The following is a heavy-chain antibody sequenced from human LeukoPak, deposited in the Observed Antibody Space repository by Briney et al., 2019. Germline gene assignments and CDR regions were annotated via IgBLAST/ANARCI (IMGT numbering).Heavy chain of an antibody. V-gene: IGHV3-30*18. CDR1: GFTFSSYG. CDR3: VKREEGSGTVNPDY. J-gene: IGHJ4*02. D-gene: IGHD3-10*01. Sequence: GGSLRLSCAASGFTFSSYGMHWVRQAPGKGLEGVAVISYDGSNKFYVDSVKGRFTIFRENSKNTLYLQMNSLRAEDTAVYYCVKREEGSGTVNPDYWGQGTLVTVSS. CDR2: ISYDGSNK.